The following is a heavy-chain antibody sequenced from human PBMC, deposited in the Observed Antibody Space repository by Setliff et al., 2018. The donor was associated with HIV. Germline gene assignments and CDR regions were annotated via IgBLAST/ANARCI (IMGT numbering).Heavy chain of an antibody. Sequence: PSETLSLTCAVSGGSMRSSGYSWTGIRQAPGKGLEWVGYIYYNGNAYYNPSLKSRVTISVDRSKNQFSLKLSSVTAADTAVYYCARRGDFFYYAMDVWGQGTTVTVSS. J-gene: IGHJ6*02. CDR1: GGSMRSSGYS. CDR2: IYYNGNA. CDR3: ARRGDFFYYAMDV. V-gene: IGHV4-30-2*01.